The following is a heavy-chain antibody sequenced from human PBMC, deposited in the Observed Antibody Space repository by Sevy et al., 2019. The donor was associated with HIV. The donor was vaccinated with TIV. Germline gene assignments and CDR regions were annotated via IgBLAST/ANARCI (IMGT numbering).Heavy chain of an antibody. CDR1: GFTFSSYA. Sequence: GGSVRLSCAASGFTFSSYAMHWVRQAPGKGLEWVAVISYDGSNKYYADSVKGRFTISRDNSKNTLYLQMNSLRAEDTAVYYCARESSYGSGRPLDYWGQGTLVTVSS. J-gene: IGHJ4*02. D-gene: IGHD3-10*01. CDR2: ISYDGSNK. CDR3: ARESSYGSGRPLDY. V-gene: IGHV3-30-3*01.